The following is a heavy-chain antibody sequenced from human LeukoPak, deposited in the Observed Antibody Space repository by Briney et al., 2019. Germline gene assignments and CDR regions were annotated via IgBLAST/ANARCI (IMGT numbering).Heavy chain of an antibody. CDR1: GFTFSSHW. J-gene: IGHJ4*02. V-gene: IGHV3-74*01. CDR3: ARISLSGWVNDH. CDR2: ISSDGSST. Sequence: GGSLRLSCAASGFTFSSHWMHWVRQAPGKGLVWVTRISSDGSSTSYADSVKGRFTISRDNAKNTPYLQMSSLRAEDTAMYYCARISLSGWVNDHWGQGTLVTLSS. D-gene: IGHD6-19*01.